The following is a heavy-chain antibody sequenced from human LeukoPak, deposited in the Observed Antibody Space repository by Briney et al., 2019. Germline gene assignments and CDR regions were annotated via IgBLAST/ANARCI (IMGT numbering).Heavy chain of an antibody. CDR1: GGSISSSSYY. J-gene: IGHJ3*02. CDR3: ARQNRGYLGTFDI. CDR2: IYYSGST. V-gene: IGHV4-39*07. Sequence: SETLSLTCTVSGGSISSSSYYWGWIRQPPGKGLEWIGSIYYSGSTYYNPSLKSRVTISVDTSKNQFSLRLNSVTAADTAVYYCARQNRGYLGTFDIWGQGAMVTVSS. D-gene: IGHD5-12*01.